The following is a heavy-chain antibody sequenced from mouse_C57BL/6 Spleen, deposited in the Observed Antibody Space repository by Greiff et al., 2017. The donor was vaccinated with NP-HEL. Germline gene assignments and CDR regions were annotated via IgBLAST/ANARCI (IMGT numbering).Heavy chain of an antibody. CDR1: GFSLTSYA. D-gene: IGHD2-5*01. Sequence: QVQLKESGPGLVAPSQSLSITCTVSGFSLTSYAISWVRQPPGKGLEWLGVIGTGGGTNYNSALKSRLSISKDNSKSHVFLKMNSLQTDDTARYYCARSDSNYWYFDVWGTGTTVTVSS. J-gene: IGHJ1*03. V-gene: IGHV2-9-1*01. CDR3: ARSDSNYWYFDV. CDR2: IGTGGGT.